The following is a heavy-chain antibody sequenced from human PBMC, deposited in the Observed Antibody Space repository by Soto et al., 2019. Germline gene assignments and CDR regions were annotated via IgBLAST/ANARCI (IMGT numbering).Heavy chain of an antibody. CDR2: IVPIVDTS. CDR1: GGTFSNYA. J-gene: IGHJ4*02. Sequence: QVQLVQSGAEVRQPASSVKVSCKTSGGTFSNYAISWVRQAPGQGLEWMGGIVPIVDTSTYAQKFQGRVTITADESTSTAYMELSSLRSDDTAIYYCVRVVAIPGYPDNWGQGTLVTVSS. V-gene: IGHV1-69*12. D-gene: IGHD5-12*01. CDR3: VRVVAIPGYPDN.